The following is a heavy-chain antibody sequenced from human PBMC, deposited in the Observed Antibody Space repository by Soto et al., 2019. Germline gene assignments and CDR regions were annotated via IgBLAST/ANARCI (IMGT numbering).Heavy chain of an antibody. CDR1: GGTFNNYP. CDR2: SIPIFGTA. Sequence: SVKVSCKASGGTFNNYPITWVRQAPGEGLEWMGGSIPIFGTANYAQKFQGRVTISVDESTSTAYMELSSLRSEDTAVYYCATCTIDPSAHHGMDVWGQGTTVTVSS. J-gene: IGHJ6*02. D-gene: IGHD2-15*01. CDR3: ATCTIDPSAHHGMDV. V-gene: IGHV1-69*13.